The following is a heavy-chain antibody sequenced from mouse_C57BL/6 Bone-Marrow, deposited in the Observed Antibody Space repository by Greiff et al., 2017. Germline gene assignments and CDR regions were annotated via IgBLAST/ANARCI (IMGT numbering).Heavy chain of an antibody. V-gene: IGHV5-4*03. CDR1: GFTFSSYA. J-gene: IGHJ4*01. D-gene: IGHD1-1*02. CDR2: ISDGGSYT. CDR3: ARLLCFYAMDY. Sequence: EVKLVESGGGLVKPGGSLKLSCAASGFTFSSYAMSWVRQTPEKRLEWVATISDGGSYTYYPDNVKGRFTISRDNAKNNRYLQMSHLKSEDTAMYYCARLLCFYAMDYWGQGTSVTVSS.